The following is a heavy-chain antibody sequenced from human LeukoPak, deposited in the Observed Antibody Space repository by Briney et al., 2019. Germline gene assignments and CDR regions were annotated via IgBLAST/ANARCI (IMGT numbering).Heavy chain of an antibody. CDR1: GYTFTSYG. V-gene: IGHV1-18*01. CDR3: ARVAYSSGWYGSFRFDP. CDR2: ISAYNGNT. Sequence: ASVKVSCKASGYTFTSYGISWVRQAPGQGLEWMGWISAYNGNTNYAQKLQGRVTMTTDTSTSTAYMELRSLRSDDTVVYYCARVAYSSGWYGSFRFDPWGQGTLVTVSS. D-gene: IGHD6-19*01. J-gene: IGHJ5*02.